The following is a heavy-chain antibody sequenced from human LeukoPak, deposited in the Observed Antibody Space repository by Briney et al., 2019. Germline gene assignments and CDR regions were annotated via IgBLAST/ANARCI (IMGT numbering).Heavy chain of an antibody. CDR2: ISGSGGST. J-gene: IGHJ3*02. D-gene: IGHD3-10*01. V-gene: IGHV3-23*01. CDR3: AKDQRITMVRGAYDAFDI. Sequence: GGSLRLSCAVSGFTFSRYWMTWVRQAPGKGLEWVSAISGSGGSTYYADSVKGRFTISRDNSKNTLYLQMNSLRAEDTAVYYCAKDQRITMVRGAYDAFDIWGQGTMVTVSS. CDR1: GFTFSRYW.